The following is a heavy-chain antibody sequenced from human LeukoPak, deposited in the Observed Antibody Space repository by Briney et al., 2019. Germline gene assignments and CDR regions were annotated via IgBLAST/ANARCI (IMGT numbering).Heavy chain of an antibody. CDR1: GYTFTGYY. V-gene: IGHV1-2*02. Sequence: ASVKVSCKASGYTFTGYYMHWVRQAPGQGLEWMGWINPNSGGTNYAQKFQGRVTMTRDTSISTAYMELSRLRSDDTAVYYCARDYGGSLPLPTSWGQGTLVTVSS. J-gene: IGHJ4*02. CDR2: INPNSGGT. D-gene: IGHD1-26*01. CDR3: ARDYGGSLPLPTS.